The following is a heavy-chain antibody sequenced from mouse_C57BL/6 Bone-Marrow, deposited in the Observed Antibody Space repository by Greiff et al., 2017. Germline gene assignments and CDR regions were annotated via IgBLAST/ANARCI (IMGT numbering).Heavy chain of an antibody. CDR1: GYTFTSYG. Sequence: VQRVESGAELARPGASVKLSCKASGYTFTSYGISWVKQRTGQGLEWIGEIYPRSGNTYYNEKFKGKATLTADKSSSTAYMELRSLTSEDSAVYCCASRDYYGSSFDYWGQGTTLTVSS. V-gene: IGHV1-81*01. D-gene: IGHD1-1*01. J-gene: IGHJ2*01. CDR2: IYPRSGNT. CDR3: ASRDYYGSSFDY.